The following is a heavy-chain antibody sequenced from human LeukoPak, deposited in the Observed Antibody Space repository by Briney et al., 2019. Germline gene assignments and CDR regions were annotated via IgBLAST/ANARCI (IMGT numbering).Heavy chain of an antibody. CDR1: GGSISSGSYY. CDR2: IYTSGST. Sequence: PSQTLSLTCTVSGGSISSGSYYWSWIRQPAGKGLEWIGRIYTSGSTNYNPSLKSRVTISVDRSKNQFSLKLSSVTAADTAVYYCARWDFWDGDYWGQGTLVTVSS. CDR3: ARWDFWDGDY. D-gene: IGHD3-3*01. J-gene: IGHJ4*02. V-gene: IGHV4-61*02.